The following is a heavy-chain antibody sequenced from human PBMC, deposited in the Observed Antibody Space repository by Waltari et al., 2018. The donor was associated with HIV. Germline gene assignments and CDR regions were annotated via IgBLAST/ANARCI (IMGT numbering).Heavy chain of an antibody. J-gene: IGHJ4*02. CDR1: GYTFTGYY. Sequence: QVQLVQSGAEVKKPGASVKVSCKASGYTFTGYYMHWVRQAPGQGLEWMGWINPNSGGTNYAQKFQGRVTMTRDTSISTAYMELSRLRSGAPAVHYCARPLLYCSGGTCYFDDWGQGTLVTVSS. CDR3: ARPLLYCSGGTCYFDD. CDR2: INPNSGGT. D-gene: IGHD2-15*01. V-gene: IGHV1-2*02.